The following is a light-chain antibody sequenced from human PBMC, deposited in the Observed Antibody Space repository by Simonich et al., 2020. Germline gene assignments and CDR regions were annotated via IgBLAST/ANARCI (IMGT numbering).Light chain of an antibody. J-gene: IGLJ2*01. CDR2: DVS. Sequence: QSALTQPASVSGSPGQSITISCTGTSSDVCGYNYVSWYQQHPGKAPKLMIFDVSKRPSGVSNRFCGSKSGNTASLTITGLQAEDEADYYCSSYTSSSTLVFGGGTKLTVL. CDR1: SSDVCGYNY. CDR3: SSYTSSSTLV. V-gene: IGLV2-14*01.